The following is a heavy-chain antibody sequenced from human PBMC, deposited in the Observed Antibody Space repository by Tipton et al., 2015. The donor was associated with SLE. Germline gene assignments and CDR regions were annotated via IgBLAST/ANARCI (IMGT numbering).Heavy chain of an antibody. J-gene: IGHJ6*03. V-gene: IGHV3-33*01. Sequence: SLRLSCAASGFTFSNYGIHWVRQAPGKGLEWVAVIWYDGSIKYYADSVKCRFTVSRDNSKKMLYLQMNSLRAEDTAVYYCARSSSSTYYYYMDVWGKGTTVTVSS. D-gene: IGHD6-6*01. CDR1: GFTFSNYG. CDR3: ARSSSSTYYYYMDV. CDR2: IWYDGSIK.